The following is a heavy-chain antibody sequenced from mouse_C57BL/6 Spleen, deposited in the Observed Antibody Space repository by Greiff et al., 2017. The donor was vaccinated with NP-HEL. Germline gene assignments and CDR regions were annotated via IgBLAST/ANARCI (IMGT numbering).Heavy chain of an antibody. Sequence: EVQLVESGGGLVQPGGSMKLSCAASGFTFSDAWMDWVRQSPEKGLEWVAEIRNKANNHATYYAESVKGRFTISRDDSKSSVYLQMNSLRAEDTGIYYCTNPSYDYDGGYYAMDYWGQGTSVTVSS. V-gene: IGHV6-6*01. J-gene: IGHJ4*01. CDR3: TNPSYDYDGGYYAMDY. CDR2: IRNKANNHAT. CDR1: GFTFSDAW. D-gene: IGHD2-4*01.